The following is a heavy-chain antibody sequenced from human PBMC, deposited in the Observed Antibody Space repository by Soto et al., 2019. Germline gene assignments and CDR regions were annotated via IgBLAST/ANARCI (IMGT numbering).Heavy chain of an antibody. V-gene: IGHV1-58*01. J-gene: IGHJ2*01. Sequence: QMQLVQSGPEVKKPGTSVKVSCKASGFTFTSSAVQWVRQARGQRLEWIGWIVVGSGNTNYAQKFQERVTITRDMSTSTAYMELSSLRSEDTAVYYCAADRSGSVVGYFDLWGRGTLVTVSS. D-gene: IGHD3-3*01. CDR3: AADRSGSVVGYFDL. CDR1: GFTFTSSA. CDR2: IVVGSGNT.